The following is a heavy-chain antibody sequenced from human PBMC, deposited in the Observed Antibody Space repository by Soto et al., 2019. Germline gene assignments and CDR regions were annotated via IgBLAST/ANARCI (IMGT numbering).Heavy chain of an antibody. V-gene: IGHV4-30-4*01. D-gene: IGHD3-10*01. CDR3: ARDXYYGSGTYYNFYSGMDV. J-gene: IGHJ6*02. CDR1: GGSINSGDYY. CDR2: IFHSGST. Sequence: SETLSLTCTVSGGSINSGDYYWTWVRQPPGKGLEWIGNIFHSGSTYYTPSLQSRVTISLDTSKNHFSLKLSSVTPADTAIYYCARDXYYGSGTYYNFYSGMDVWGQGTTVTVSS.